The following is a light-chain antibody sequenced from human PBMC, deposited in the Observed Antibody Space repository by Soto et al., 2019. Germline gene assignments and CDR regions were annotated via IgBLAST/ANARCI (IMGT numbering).Light chain of an antibody. CDR1: QSVLYSSNNKNY. V-gene: IGKV4-1*01. CDR2: WAS. Sequence: DIVMTQSPDSLAVSLGERATINCKSSQSVLYSSNNKNYLAWYQQKPGQPPKLLIYWASTRESGVPDRFSGSGSGTYFTLTISSMQAEDVAVYYGQQYYSTPLGQGTKLEIK. CDR3: QQYYSTP. J-gene: IGKJ2*01.